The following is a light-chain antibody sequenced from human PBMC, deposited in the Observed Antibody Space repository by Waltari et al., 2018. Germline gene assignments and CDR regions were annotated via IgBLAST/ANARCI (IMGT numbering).Light chain of an antibody. CDR1: QSVSSQ. V-gene: IGKV3-11*01. CDR3: QQCNNSPPT. CDR2: HAS. J-gene: IGKJ1*01. Sequence: EIVLTQSPATLSLSPGEAATLSCRASQSVSSQLVWYQQKRGQAPRLLIYHASNRATGIPARFSGSGSGTDFTLTISSLEPEDFAVYYCQQCNNSPPTFGQGTKVEIK.